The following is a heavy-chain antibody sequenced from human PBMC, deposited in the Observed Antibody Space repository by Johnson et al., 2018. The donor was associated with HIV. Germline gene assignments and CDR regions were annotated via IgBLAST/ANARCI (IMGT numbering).Heavy chain of an antibody. CDR2: ISYDGNTK. CDR3: ARDHFDSGSYYGASGAFDI. CDR1: GFTFSTYA. Sequence: VQLVESGGGVVQPGRSLRLSCAASGFTFSTYAVHWVRQAPGKGLEWVAVISYDGNTKYYADSVKGRFTISRDNSKNTLYLQMGSLRAEDMAVYYCARDHFDSGSYYGASGAFDIWGQGTMVTVSS. V-gene: IGHV3-30*14. J-gene: IGHJ3*02. D-gene: IGHD1-26*01.